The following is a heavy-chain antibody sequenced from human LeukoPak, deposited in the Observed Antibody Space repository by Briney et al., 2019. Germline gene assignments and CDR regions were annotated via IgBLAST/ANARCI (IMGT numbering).Heavy chain of an antibody. J-gene: IGHJ5*02. V-gene: IGHV3-23*01. CDR2: ISGSGGST. D-gene: IGHD6-19*01. CDR1: GYTFSSYA. CDR3: ANDSSGWYFRDNWFDP. Sequence: GGSLRLSCAASGYTFSSYAMSWVRQAPGKGLEWVSAISGSGGSTYYADSVKGRFTISRDNSKNTLYLQMNSLRAEDTAVYYCANDSSGWYFRDNWFDPWGQGTLVTVSS.